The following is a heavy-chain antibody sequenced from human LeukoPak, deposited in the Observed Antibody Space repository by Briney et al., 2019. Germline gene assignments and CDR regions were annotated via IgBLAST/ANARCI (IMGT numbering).Heavy chain of an antibody. D-gene: IGHD3-10*01. V-gene: IGHV1-18*01. J-gene: IGHJ4*02. CDR1: GYTFTSYG. CDR2: ISAYNGNT. CDR3: ARVDPVYYGSGSYY. Sequence: ASVRVSCKASGYTFTSYGISWVRQAPGQGLEWMGWISAYNGNTNYAQKLQGRVTMTTDTSTSTAYMELRSLRSDDTAVYYCARVDPVYYGSGSYYWGQGTLVTVSS.